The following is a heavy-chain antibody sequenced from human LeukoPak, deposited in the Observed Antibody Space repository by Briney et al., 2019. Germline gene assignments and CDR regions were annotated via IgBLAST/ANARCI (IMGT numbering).Heavy chain of an antibody. CDR1: GFTFSSSW. Sequence: GGSLRLSCAVSGFTFSSSWMTWVRQAPGKGLEWVATMNSDGGQKSYVDSVKGRFTISRDNAKNSLYLQMNSLRAEDTAVYYCARNYAYNHFDYWRQGTLVTVSS. D-gene: IGHD5-24*01. J-gene: IGHJ4*02. CDR2: MNSDGGQK. CDR3: ARNYAYNHFDY. V-gene: IGHV3-7*01.